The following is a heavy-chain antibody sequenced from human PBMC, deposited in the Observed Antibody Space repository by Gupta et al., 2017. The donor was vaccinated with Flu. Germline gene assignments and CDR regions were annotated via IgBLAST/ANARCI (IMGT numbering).Heavy chain of an antibody. CDR2: ISWNSGTI. V-gene: IGHV3-9*01. CDR1: GFTFDDYA. CDR3: AKDHSSQYYYGMDV. J-gene: IGHJ6*02. D-gene: IGHD6-13*01. Sequence: EVQLVESGGGLVQPGRSLRLSCAASGFTFDDYAMHWVRQAPGKGLEWVSGISWNSGTIGYADSVKGRFTISRDNAKNSLYLQMNSLSAEDTAFYYCAKDHSSQYYYGMDVWGQGTTVTVSS.